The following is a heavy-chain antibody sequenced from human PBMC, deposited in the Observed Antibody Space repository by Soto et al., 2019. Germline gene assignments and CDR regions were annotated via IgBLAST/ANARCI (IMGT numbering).Heavy chain of an antibody. D-gene: IGHD1-26*01. CDR3: AGAVIVGARGGVGFFDP. Sequence: PSETLSFTCTVSGGSISRGDYYWSWIRQPPGECLEWIGYIYYSGSTYYNPSLKSRVTISVDTSKNQFSLKLSSVTAADTAVYYCAGAVIVGARGGVGFFDPWGQGTLVTVSS. CDR1: GGSISRGDYY. V-gene: IGHV4-30-4*01. J-gene: IGHJ5*02. CDR2: IYYSGST.